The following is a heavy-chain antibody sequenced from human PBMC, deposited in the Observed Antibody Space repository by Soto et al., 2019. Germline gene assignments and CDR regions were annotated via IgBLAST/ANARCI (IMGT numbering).Heavy chain of an antibody. V-gene: IGHV5-51*01. CDR2: IYPGDSDT. CDR1: GYSFTSYW. D-gene: IGHD6-13*01. Sequence: PGESLKISCKGSGYSFTSYWIGWVRQMPGKGLEWMGIIYPGDSDTRYSPSFQGQVTISADKSISTAYLQWSSLKASDTAMYYCATTSAAGKYYCGMDVWGQGTTVTVSS. J-gene: IGHJ6*02. CDR3: ATTSAAGKYYCGMDV.